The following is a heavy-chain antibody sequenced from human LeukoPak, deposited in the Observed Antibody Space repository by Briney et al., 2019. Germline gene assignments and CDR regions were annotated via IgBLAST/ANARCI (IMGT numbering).Heavy chain of an antibody. CDR2: ISGSGGST. CDR1: GFTFSSYA. J-gene: IGHJ4*02. Sequence: PGGSLTLSCAASGFTFSSYAMSWVRQAPGKGLEWVSAISGSGGSTYYADSVTGRFTISRDNSKNTLYLQMHSLRAEDTTVYYCARHYGSGTYYNYFEYWGQGTLVTVSS. V-gene: IGHV3-23*01. D-gene: IGHD3-10*01. CDR3: ARHYGSGTYYNYFEY.